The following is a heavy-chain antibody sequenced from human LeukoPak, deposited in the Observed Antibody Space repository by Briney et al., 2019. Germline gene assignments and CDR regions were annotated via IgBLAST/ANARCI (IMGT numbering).Heavy chain of an antibody. CDR2: IKQDGSEK. CDR1: GFTFSSYW. CDR3: ARGGGHDYGDSYFDY. V-gene: IGHV3-7*01. Sequence: PGGSLRLSCAASGFTFSSYWMSWVRQAPGKGLEWVANIKQDGSEKYYVDSVKGRFTISRDNAKNSLYLQMNSLRAEDTAVYYCARGGGHDYGDSYFDYWGQGTLVTVSS. D-gene: IGHD4-17*01. J-gene: IGHJ4*02.